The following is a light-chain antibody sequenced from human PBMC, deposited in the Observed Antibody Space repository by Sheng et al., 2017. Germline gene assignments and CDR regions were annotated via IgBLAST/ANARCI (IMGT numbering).Light chain of an antibody. CDR1: QGISNY. CDR3: QKYNSAPRT. CDR2: TAS. Sequence: DIQMTQSPSSLSASVGDRVTITCRASQGISNYLAWYQQKPGRVPQLLIYTASTLQSGVPSRFSGSGSGTDFTLTISSLQPEDVATYYXQKYNSAPRTFGPGTKWTSN. J-gene: IGKJ3*01. V-gene: IGKV1-27*01.